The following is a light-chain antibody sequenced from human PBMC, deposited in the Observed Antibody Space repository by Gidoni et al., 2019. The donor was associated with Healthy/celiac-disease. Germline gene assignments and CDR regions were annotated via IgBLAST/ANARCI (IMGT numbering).Light chain of an antibody. CDR2: YKSDSYK. CDR1: SGINVGTYR. CDR3: MIWHSSAWV. J-gene: IGLJ3*02. V-gene: IGLV5-45*02. Sequence: QAVLTQPSSLYASPGASASLTCTLRSGINVGTYRIYWYQQKPGSPPQYLLRYKSDSYKQQGSGVPSRFSGSKDASANAGILLISGLQSEDEADYYCMIWHSSAWVFGGGTKLTVL.